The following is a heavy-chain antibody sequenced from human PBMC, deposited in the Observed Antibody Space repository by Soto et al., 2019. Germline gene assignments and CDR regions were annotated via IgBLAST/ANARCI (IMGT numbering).Heavy chain of an antibody. CDR2: INHSGST. CDR3: ARGHPVAVLDY. D-gene: IGHD6-19*01. V-gene: IGHV4-34*01. CDR1: GGSFSGYY. Sequence: SETLSLTCAVYGGSFSGYYWSWIRQPPGKGLEWIGEINHSGSTNYNPSLKSRVTISVDTSKNQFSLKLSSVTAADTAVYYCARGHPVAVLDYWGKGTLVTVSS. J-gene: IGHJ4*02.